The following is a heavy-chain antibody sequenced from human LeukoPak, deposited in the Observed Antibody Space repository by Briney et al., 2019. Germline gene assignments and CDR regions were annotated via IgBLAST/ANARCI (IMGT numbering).Heavy chain of an antibody. D-gene: IGHD3-3*01. CDR1: GFTFSSYS. V-gene: IGHV3-21*01. CDR3: AKDSRFWSGYYSGPSHISPTYYFDY. CDR2: ISSSSSYI. J-gene: IGHJ4*02. Sequence: PGGSLRLSCAASGFTFSSYSMNWVRQAPGKGLEWVSSISSSSSYIYYADSVKGRFTISRDNSKNTLYLQMNSLRAEDTAVYYCAKDSRFWSGYYSGPSHISPTYYFDYWGQGTLVTVSS.